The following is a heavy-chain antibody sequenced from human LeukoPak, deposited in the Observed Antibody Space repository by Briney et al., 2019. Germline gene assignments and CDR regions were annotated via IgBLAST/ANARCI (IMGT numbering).Heavy chain of an antibody. CDR1: GFTFSKCW. J-gene: IGHJ4*01. V-gene: IGHV3-7*01. D-gene: IGHD4-17*01. CDR3: ARGVGDNGILGY. CDR2: IKQDGVRK. Sequence: PGGSLRLSCSASGFTFSKCWMSWVRQAPGKGREWVANIKQDGVRKDYVDSVKGRFTIFRDNAKSSLFLLMNSLRADDTAVYYYARGVGDNGILGYWGHGTLVIVSS.